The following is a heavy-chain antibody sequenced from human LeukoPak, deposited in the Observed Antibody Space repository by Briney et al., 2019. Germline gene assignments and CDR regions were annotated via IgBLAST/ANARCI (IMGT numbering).Heavy chain of an antibody. Sequence: GRSPRLSCAASGFTFSSYGMHWIRQAPGKGLQWVADIWYDGSNKYYSDSVKGRFTISRDNSKNTLYLQMNSLRAEDTAVYYCARDRGSSGPFDPWGQGTLVAVSS. CDR3: ARDRGSSGPFDP. CDR2: IWYDGSNK. J-gene: IGHJ5*02. D-gene: IGHD6-19*01. CDR1: GFTFSSYG. V-gene: IGHV3-33*01.